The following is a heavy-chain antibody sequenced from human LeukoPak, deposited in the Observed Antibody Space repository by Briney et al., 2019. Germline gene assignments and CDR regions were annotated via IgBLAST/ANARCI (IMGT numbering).Heavy chain of an antibody. Sequence: GGSLRLSCTASGFTFSIYAMSWVRQAPGRGLEWVSAITSSGDTTFYADSVRGRFTISRDNSKNTLYLQMNSLKTEDTAVYYCTTFYHEYSPYWGRGTLVTVSS. D-gene: IGHD2/OR15-2a*01. CDR3: TTFYHEYSPY. J-gene: IGHJ4*02. CDR2: ITSSGDTT. V-gene: IGHV3-23*01. CDR1: GFTFSIYA.